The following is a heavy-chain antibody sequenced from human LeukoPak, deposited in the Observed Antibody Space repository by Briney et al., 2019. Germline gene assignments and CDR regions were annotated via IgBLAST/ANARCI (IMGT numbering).Heavy chain of an antibody. CDR2: ISDDASHK. J-gene: IGHJ4*02. V-gene: IGHV3-30*18. CDR1: GFSFSNYG. Sequence: GRSLRLSCVGSGFSFSNYGMHWVRQAPDKGLEWVAVISDDASHKYYADSVKGRFTISRDNSKNTLYLQMDSLRLEDTAVFYCAKNREGYSKSDWGQGTLVTVSS. D-gene: IGHD6-13*01. CDR3: AKNREGYSKSD.